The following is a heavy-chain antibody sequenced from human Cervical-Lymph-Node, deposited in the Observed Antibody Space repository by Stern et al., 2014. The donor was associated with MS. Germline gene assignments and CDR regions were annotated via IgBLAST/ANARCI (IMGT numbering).Heavy chain of an antibody. V-gene: IGHV3-30-3*01. CDR2: VSYDGTQS. CDR1: GFTFSTYA. J-gene: IGHJ4*02. CDR3: ARGGRGVGLEY. Sequence: QVQLVESGGGVVRPGRSLSLSCVAYGFTFSTYAMHWVRQAPGKGLEWVAFVSYDGTQSNSTDSVKARFTISRDNSKNTLYLHMNSLRDEDTAVYFCARGGRGVGLEYWGQGALVTVSS. D-gene: IGHD3-10*01.